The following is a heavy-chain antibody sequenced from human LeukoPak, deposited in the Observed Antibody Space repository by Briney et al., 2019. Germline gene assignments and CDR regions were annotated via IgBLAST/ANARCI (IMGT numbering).Heavy chain of an antibody. CDR1: GGSVSSSSYF. J-gene: IGHJ4*02. D-gene: IGHD3-22*01. V-gene: IGHV4-39*01. CDR3: ARLGPRNSSGYYYY. Sequence: SETPSLTCTVSGGSVSSSSYFWGWIRQPPGKGLDWIGSIDDSGSTYYNPSLKSRVTISVDTSKNQFSLRLSSVTAADTAVYYCARLGPRNSSGYYYYWGQGTLVTVSS. CDR2: IDDSGST.